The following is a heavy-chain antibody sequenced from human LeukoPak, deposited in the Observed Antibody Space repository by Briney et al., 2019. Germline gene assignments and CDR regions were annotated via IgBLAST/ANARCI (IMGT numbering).Heavy chain of an antibody. CDR3: ARENYGDYYIDY. Sequence: GGSLRLSCAASGFIFSTYTMFWVRQAPGKGLEWVAVISHDGNNMHYADSVKGRFAISRDNSRNTLYLQMSRLRVEDTAVYSCARENYGDYYIDYWGQGTLVAVSS. J-gene: IGHJ4*02. CDR1: GFIFSTYT. CDR2: ISHDGNNM. D-gene: IGHD4-17*01. V-gene: IGHV3-30*09.